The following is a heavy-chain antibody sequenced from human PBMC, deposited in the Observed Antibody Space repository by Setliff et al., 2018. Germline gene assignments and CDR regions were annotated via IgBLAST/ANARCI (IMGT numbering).Heavy chain of an antibody. CDR3: ATFASYIVLMVYARSGAFDI. V-gene: IGHV1-18*01. Sequence: ASVKVSCKASGYTFTSYGISWVRQAPGQGLEWMGWTSAYNGNTNYAQKLQGRVTMTTDTSTSTAYMELSSLRSEDTAVYYCATFASYIVLMVYARSGAFDIWGQGTMVTVSS. J-gene: IGHJ3*02. D-gene: IGHD2-8*01. CDR2: TSAYNGNT. CDR1: GYTFTSYG.